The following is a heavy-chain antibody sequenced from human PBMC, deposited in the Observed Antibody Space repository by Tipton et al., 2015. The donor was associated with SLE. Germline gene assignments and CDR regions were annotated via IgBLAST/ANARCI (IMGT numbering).Heavy chain of an antibody. CDR2: IYHSGST. CDR1: GGSFSGYY. J-gene: IGHJ4*02. D-gene: IGHD4-17*01. CDR3: AGTTVTTGFDY. V-gene: IGHV4-34*01. Sequence: TLSLTCAVYGGSFSGYYWSWIRQTPGKGLEWIGYIYHSGSTHYNSSLKSRVTMSVDTSKNQFSLKLSSVTAADTAVYYCAGTTVTTGFDYWGQGTLVTVSS.